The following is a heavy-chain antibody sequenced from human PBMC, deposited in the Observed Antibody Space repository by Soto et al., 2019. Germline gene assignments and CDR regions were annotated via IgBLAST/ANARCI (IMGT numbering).Heavy chain of an antibody. V-gene: IGHV1-46*01. J-gene: IGHJ4*02. CDR1: GYTFTSYF. CDR2: VNPSGGST. CDR3: ARDRDGRAASDY. D-gene: IGHD6-25*01. Sequence: GGSVKVSCKASGYTFTSYFIHWVRQAPGQGLEWMGIVNPSGGSTTYAQRFQGRATMTRVTSTSTVYIELSSLTSEDTAMNYCARDRDGRAASDYWGQGTLVTVSS.